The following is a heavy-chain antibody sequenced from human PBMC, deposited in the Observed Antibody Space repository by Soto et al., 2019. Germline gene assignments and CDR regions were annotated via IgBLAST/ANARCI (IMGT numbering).Heavy chain of an antibody. CDR2: IWYDGSNK. V-gene: IGHV3-33*01. J-gene: IGHJ6*02. Sequence: GGSLRLSCAASGFTFSSYGMHWVRQAPGKGLEWVAVIWYDGSNKYYADSVKGRFTISRDNSKNTLYLQMNSLRAEDTAVYYCARDQLLAHHSSSWYYYYYGMDVWGQGTTVTVSS. CDR1: GFTFSSYG. D-gene: IGHD6-13*01. CDR3: ARDQLLAHHSSSWYYYYYGMDV.